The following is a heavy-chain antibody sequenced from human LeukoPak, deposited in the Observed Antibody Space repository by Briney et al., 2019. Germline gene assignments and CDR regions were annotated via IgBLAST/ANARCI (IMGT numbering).Heavy chain of an antibody. J-gene: IGHJ5*02. Sequence: PGGSLRLSCAASGFTFSSYAMSWVRQAPGKGLEWVSAISGCGGSTYYADSVKGRFTISRDNSKYTLYLQMNSLRAEDTAVYYCAKDEGVVPDLNWFDPWGQGTLVTVSS. CDR1: GFTFSSYA. CDR2: ISGCGGST. V-gene: IGHV3-23*01. CDR3: AKDEGVVPDLNWFDP. D-gene: IGHD2-2*01.